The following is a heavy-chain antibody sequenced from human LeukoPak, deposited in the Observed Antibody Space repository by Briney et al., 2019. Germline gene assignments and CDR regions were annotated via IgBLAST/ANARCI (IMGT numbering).Heavy chain of an antibody. V-gene: IGHV3-23*01. Sequence: GGSLRLSCTASGFTFSSYAMSWVRQAPGKGLEWVSVISGSGGITHYADSVKGRFTISRDNSKSSLYLQMNSLRAEGTAIYYCAKAPSPTAVAGYFDHWGQGTLVTVSS. CDR1: GFTFSSYA. D-gene: IGHD6-19*01. J-gene: IGHJ4*02. CDR3: AKAPSPTAVAGYFDH. CDR2: ISGSGGIT.